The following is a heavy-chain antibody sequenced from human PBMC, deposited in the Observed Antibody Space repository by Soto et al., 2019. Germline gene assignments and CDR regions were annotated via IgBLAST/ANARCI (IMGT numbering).Heavy chain of an antibody. CDR2: IYYSGST. J-gene: IGHJ3*02. CDR3: ARLHPRRTIFVSRHNDAFDI. V-gene: IGHV4-59*08. D-gene: IGHD3-3*01. CDR1: GGSISSYY. Sequence: SETLSLTCTVSGGSISSYYWSWIRQPPGKGLEWIGYIYYSGSTNYNPSLKSRVTISVDTSKNQFSLKLSSVTAADTAVYYCARLHPRRTIFVSRHNDAFDIWGQGTMVTVSS.